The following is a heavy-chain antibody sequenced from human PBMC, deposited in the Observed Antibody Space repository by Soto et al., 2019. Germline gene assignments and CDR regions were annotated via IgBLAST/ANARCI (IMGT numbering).Heavy chain of an antibody. V-gene: IGHV3-33*01. D-gene: IGHD2-15*01. CDR2: IWYDGSNK. Sequence: QVQLVESGGGVVQPGRSLRLSCAASGFTFSNSGMHWVRQAPGKGLEWVAVIWYDGSNKNYADSVKGRFTISRDNSKNTLYLQMNSLRAEDTAVYYCARDVPDSRHGMDVWGQGTTVTV. CDR1: GFTFSNSG. CDR3: ARDVPDSRHGMDV. J-gene: IGHJ6*02.